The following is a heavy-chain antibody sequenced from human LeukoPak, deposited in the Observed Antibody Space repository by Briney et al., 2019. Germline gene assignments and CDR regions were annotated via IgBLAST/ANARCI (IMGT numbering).Heavy chain of an antibody. CDR1: GFTFSSYS. Sequence: GGSLRLSCAASGFTFSSYSMHWVRQAPGKGLEWVAVISYDGSNKYYADSVKGRFTISRDNSKNTLYLQMNSLRAEDTAVYYCARDEGRQQLVLFDYWGQGTLVTVSS. CDR2: ISYDGSNK. CDR3: ARDEGRQQLVLFDY. V-gene: IGHV3-30*03. J-gene: IGHJ4*02. D-gene: IGHD6-13*01.